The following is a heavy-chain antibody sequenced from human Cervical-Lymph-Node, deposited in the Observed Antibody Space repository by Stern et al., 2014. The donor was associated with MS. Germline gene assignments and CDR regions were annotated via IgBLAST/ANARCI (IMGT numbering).Heavy chain of an antibody. D-gene: IGHD4-17*01. CDR2: LWYEENKT. Sequence: VHLVESGGGVVQPGRSLRLAWATSGFPFSYYGMAWVRQAPGKGLEWVALLWYEENKTYYTDSVKGRFTISRDTSKNTLYLQMDNLRAEDTAVYYCARDSRDYLNYYGLDVWGQGTTVTVS. CDR1: GFPFSYYG. J-gene: IGHJ6*02. V-gene: IGHV3-33*01. CDR3: ARDSRDYLNYYGLDV.